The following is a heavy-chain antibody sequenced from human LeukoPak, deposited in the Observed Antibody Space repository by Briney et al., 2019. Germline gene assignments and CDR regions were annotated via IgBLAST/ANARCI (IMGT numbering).Heavy chain of an antibody. Sequence: GGSLRLSCAASGFTFSSYSMNWVRQAPGKGLEWVSSISSSSYIYYADSVKGRFTISRDNAKNSLYLQMNSLRAEDTAVYYCARDGRSPNHAFDIWGQGTMVTVSS. CDR2: ISSSSYI. CDR3: ARDGRSPNHAFDI. D-gene: IGHD2-8*01. J-gene: IGHJ3*02. CDR1: GFTFSSYS. V-gene: IGHV3-21*01.